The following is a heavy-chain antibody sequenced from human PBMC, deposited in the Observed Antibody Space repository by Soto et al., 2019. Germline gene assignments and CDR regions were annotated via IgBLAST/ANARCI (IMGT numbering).Heavy chain of an antibody. J-gene: IGHJ4*02. D-gene: IGHD5-12*01. CDR2: IYHSGST. CDR1: GGSISSGGYS. CDR3: ARGYSGYDFFDY. V-gene: IGHV4-30-2*01. Sequence: SETLSLTCAVSGGSISSGGYSWSWIRQPPGKGLEWIGYIYHSGSTYYNPSLKSRVTISVDRSKNQFSLKLSSVTAADTAVYYCARGYSGYDFFDYWGQGTLVTVSS.